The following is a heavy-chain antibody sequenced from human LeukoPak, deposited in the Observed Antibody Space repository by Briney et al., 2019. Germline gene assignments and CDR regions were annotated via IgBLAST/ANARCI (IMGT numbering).Heavy chain of an antibody. CDR2: IYYSGST. CDR3: ARVSQTLGSFSSGWYYFDY. V-gene: IGHV4-59*01. J-gene: IGHJ4*02. Sequence: KPSETLSLTCTVSGGSISSYYWSWIRQPPGKGLEWIGYIYYSGSTNYNPSLKSRVTISVDTSKNQFSLKLSSVTAANTAVYYCARVSQTLGSFSSGWYYFDYWGQGTLVTVSS. D-gene: IGHD6-19*01. CDR1: GGSISSYY.